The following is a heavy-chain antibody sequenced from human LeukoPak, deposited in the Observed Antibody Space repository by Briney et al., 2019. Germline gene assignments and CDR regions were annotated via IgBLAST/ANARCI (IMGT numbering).Heavy chain of an antibody. CDR3: ARQYYYGSGSYYLNWFDP. CDR1: GGSISSSYYY. Sequence: PSETLSLTCTVSGGSISSSYYYWGWIRQPPGKGLEWIGSIYSSGSTYYNPSLKSRVTISVDTSKNQFSLKLSSVTAADTAVYYCARQYYYGSGSYYLNWFDPWGQGTLVTVSS. D-gene: IGHD3-10*01. V-gene: IGHV4-39*07. J-gene: IGHJ5*02. CDR2: IYSSGST.